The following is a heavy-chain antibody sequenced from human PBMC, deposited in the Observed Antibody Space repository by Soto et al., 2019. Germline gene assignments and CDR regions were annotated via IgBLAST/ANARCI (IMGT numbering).Heavy chain of an antibody. D-gene: IGHD4-4*01. CDR2: VDYSGTA. J-gene: IGHJ4*02. CDR1: SGSISGSNVF. CDR3: ARTTRRHLDF. Sequence: SETLCFTCTFSSGSISGSNVFWGWVRQPPGKGLEWIGNVDYSGTAYFNPSLGTRVTFPVDTSKNQFSLTLYSVTAADTPVYYCARTTRRHLDFWGQGILVTVSS. V-gene: IGHV4-39*01.